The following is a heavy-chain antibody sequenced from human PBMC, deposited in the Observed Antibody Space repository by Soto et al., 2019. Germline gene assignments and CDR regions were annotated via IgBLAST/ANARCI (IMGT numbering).Heavy chain of an antibody. D-gene: IGHD3-3*01. CDR1: GFTSSSYA. CDR2: LSPSGTRT. J-gene: IGHJ4*02. CDR3: AKDEEGNYDFWSGFFDY. Sequence: EVQLLESGGALVQPGGPLSLSCAASGFTSSSYAMTWVRQAPGKGLEWVSGLSPSGTRTYYADSVKGRFTISRDNANNTLHLQMNSLRAEDTAVYFCAKDEEGNYDFWSGFFDYWGQGTLVTVSP. V-gene: IGHV3-23*01.